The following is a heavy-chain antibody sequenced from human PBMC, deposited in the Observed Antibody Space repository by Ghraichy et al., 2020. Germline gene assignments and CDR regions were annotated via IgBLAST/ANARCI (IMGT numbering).Heavy chain of an antibody. Sequence: SVKVSCKASGFTFTSSAVQWVRQARGQRLEWIGWIVVGSGNTNYAQKFQERVTITRDMSTSTAYMELSSLRSEDTAVYYCAAEPLTGTTELQPGKTGVDYWGQGTLVTVSS. D-gene: IGHD1-7*01. V-gene: IGHV1-58*01. CDR1: GFTFTSSA. CDR3: AAEPLTGTTELQPGKTGVDY. CDR2: IVVGSGNT. J-gene: IGHJ4*02.